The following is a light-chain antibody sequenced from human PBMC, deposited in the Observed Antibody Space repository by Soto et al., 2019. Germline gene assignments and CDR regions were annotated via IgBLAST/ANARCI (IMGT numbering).Light chain of an antibody. CDR3: QQYGSSPQT. Sequence: EIVLTQSPGTLSLSRGERATLSCRPSQSFSSSYLAWYQQKPGQAPRLLIYGASRRATGIPDRFSGSGSGTDFTLTISRLEPEDFAVYYCQQYGSSPQTFGGGTKV. CDR1: QSFSSSY. V-gene: IGKV3-20*01. J-gene: IGKJ4*01. CDR2: GAS.